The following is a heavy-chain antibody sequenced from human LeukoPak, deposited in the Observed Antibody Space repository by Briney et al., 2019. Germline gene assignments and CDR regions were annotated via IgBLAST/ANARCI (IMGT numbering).Heavy chain of an antibody. D-gene: IGHD5-12*01. CDR1: GYTFTGYY. CDR3: ARDRAVATIGGVDY. Sequence: ASVKVSCKASGYTFTGYYMHWVRQAPGQGPEWMGRINPKSGVTNYAQKFQGRVTMTRDTSISTAYMELSRLRSDDTAVYYCARDRAVATIGGVDYWGQGTLVTVSS. J-gene: IGHJ4*02. CDR2: INPKSGVT. V-gene: IGHV1-2*06.